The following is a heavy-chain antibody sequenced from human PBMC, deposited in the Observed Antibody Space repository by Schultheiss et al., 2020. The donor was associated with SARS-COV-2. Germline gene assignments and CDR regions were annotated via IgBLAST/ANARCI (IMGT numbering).Heavy chain of an antibody. D-gene: IGHD1-1*01. CDR2: IYYSGST. Sequence: SETLSLTCTVSGGSISSYYWSWIRQPPGKGLEWIGYIYYSGSTYYNPSLKSRVTISVDTSKNQFSLKVNSATAADTAVYYCARSGRYFQHWAQGTLVTVSS. CDR1: GGSISSYY. CDR3: ARSGRYFQH. V-gene: IGHV4-59*12. J-gene: IGHJ1*01.